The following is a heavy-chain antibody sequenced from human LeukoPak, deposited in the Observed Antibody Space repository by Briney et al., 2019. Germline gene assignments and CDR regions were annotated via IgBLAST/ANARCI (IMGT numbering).Heavy chain of an antibody. CDR2: INPTVGST. CDR3: ARDGEYSGGYLDY. V-gene: IGHV1-46*03. CDR1: GYTFTTYY. Sequence: ASVKVSCKASGYTFTTYYMHWVRQAPGQGLELMGIINPTVGSTTYAQKFQGRVTMTRDTSTSTVFMELSSLRSEDTAVYYRARDGEYSGGYLDYWGQGTLVTVSS. D-gene: IGHD1-26*01. J-gene: IGHJ4*02.